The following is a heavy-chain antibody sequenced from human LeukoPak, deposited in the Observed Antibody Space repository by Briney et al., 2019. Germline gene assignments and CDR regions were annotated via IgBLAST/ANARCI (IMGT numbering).Heavy chain of an antibody. J-gene: IGHJ4*02. V-gene: IGHV3-23*01. Sequence: HPGGSLRLSCAASGFTFSGYAMSWVRQAPGTGLEWVSAISGSGTITYYADSVKGRFTISRDNSKDTLYLQMNSLRAEDTAIYFCAILTTHSSSSQFDYWGQGTLVTVSS. CDR1: GFTFSGYA. D-gene: IGHD6-6*01. CDR2: ISGSGTIT. CDR3: AILTTHSSSSQFDY.